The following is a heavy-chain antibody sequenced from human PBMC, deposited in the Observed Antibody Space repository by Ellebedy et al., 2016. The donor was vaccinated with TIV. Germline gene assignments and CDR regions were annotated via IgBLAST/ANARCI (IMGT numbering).Heavy chain of an antibody. CDR2: IYSGGST. CDR1: GFTVSANY. CDR3: ATTTSIYFWNGMDV. V-gene: IGHV3-66*01. Sequence: GGSLRLSCAASGFTVSANYMSWVRQAPGKGLEWVSVIYSGGSTYYADSVKGRFIISRDNSKNTVYLQMNILGAEDTAVYYCATTTSIYFWNGMDVWGQGTPVTVSS. J-gene: IGHJ6*02. D-gene: IGHD2-2*01.